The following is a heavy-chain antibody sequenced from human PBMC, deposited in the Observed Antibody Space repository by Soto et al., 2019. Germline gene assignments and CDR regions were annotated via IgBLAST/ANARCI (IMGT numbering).Heavy chain of an antibody. CDR3: ARDCGDYDVSYGMDV. CDR1: GYTFTSYY. J-gene: IGHJ6*02. CDR2: INPSGGST. Sequence: QVQLVQSGAEVKKPGASVKVSCKASGYTFTSYYMHWVRQAPGQGLEWMGIINPSGGSTSYAQKFQGRVTMTRDTSTSTVYMELSSLRSEDTAVYYCARDCGDYDVSYGMDVWGQGTTVTVSS. V-gene: IGHV1-46*01. D-gene: IGHD4-17*01.